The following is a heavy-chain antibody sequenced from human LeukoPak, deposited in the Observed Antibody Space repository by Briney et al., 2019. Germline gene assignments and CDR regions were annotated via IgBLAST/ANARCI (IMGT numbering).Heavy chain of an antibody. Sequence: ETLSLTCTVSGGSISSSSYYWGWIRQPPGKGLEWVSAISGSGGSTYYADSVKGRFTISRDNSKNTLYLQMNSLRAEDTAVYYCAKDRVAVAGRDAFDIWGQGTMVTVSS. CDR3: AKDRVAVAGRDAFDI. CDR2: ISGSGGST. V-gene: IGHV3-23*01. CDR1: GGSISSSSYY. D-gene: IGHD6-19*01. J-gene: IGHJ3*02.